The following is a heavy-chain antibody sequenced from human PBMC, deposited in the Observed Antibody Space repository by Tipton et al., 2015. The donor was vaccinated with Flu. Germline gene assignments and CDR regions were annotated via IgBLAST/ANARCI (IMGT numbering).Heavy chain of an antibody. CDR2: IYYSGNA. V-gene: IGHV4-59*01. Sequence: TLSLTCTVSGGSINNYFWSWIRQSPGGGLEWIGYIYYSGNADYNPSLKSRLSISIDTSKNQFSLNLASVTAADTAIYFCARGPGGDSGMGRGCFFGLDVWGQGTTVTVSS. CDR1: GGSINNYF. J-gene: IGHJ6*02. CDR3: ARGPGGDSGMGRGCFFGLDV. D-gene: IGHD3-10*01.